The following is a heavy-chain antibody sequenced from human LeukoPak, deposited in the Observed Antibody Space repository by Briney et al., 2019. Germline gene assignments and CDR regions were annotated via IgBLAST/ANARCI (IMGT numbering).Heavy chain of an antibody. V-gene: IGHV5-51*01. CDR3: ARRGGSYYPDAFDI. J-gene: IGHJ3*02. CDR2: IYPGDSET. Sequence: PGGSLRLSCKGSGYSFTSYWIGWVRQMPGKGREWMGFIYPGDSETRYSPSFQGQVTISADKSISTAYLQWSSLKASDTAMYYCARRGGSYYPDAFDIWGQGTMVTVSS. D-gene: IGHD1-26*01. CDR1: GYSFTSYW.